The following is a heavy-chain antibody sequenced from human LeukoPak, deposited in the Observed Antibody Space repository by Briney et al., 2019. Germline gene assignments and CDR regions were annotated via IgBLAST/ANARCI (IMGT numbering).Heavy chain of an antibody. CDR1: GGSISSYY. CDR2: IYYTGNT. D-gene: IGHD5-24*01. Sequence: SSETLSLTCTVSGGSISSYYWSWIRQPPGKGLEWIGYIYYTGNTNYNPSLKSRVTISVDTSKNQFSLKLSSVTAADTAVYYCARDRLQLHSWGQGTLVTVSS. J-gene: IGHJ4*02. CDR3: ARDRLQLHS. V-gene: IGHV4-59*01.